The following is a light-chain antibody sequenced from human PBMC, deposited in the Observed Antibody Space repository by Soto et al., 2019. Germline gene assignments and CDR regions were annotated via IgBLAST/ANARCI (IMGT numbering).Light chain of an antibody. V-gene: IGKV1-5*03. CDR1: QTISSW. Sequence: DIQMTQSPSTLSGSVGDRVTITCRASQTISSWLAWYQQTXGXXXXXXXXKXXXLKSGVKSRSSGSGSGTEFTLTISSLQPDDFATYYCQHYNTYSRTFGQGNKVDSK. CDR2: KXX. CDR3: QHYNTYSRT. J-gene: IGKJ1*01.